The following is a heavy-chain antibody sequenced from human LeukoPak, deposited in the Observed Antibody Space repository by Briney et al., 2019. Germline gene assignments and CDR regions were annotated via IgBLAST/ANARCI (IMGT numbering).Heavy chain of an antibody. V-gene: IGHV3-15*01. Sequence: GGSLRLSCAASGFTFSNAWMSWVRQAPGKGLEWVGRIKSKTDGGTTDYAAPVKGRFTISRDDSKNTLYLQMNSLKTDATAVYYCTTAFGLRYFAWLTPHWYFDLWGRGTLVTVSS. CDR1: GFTFSNAW. CDR2: IKSKTDGGTT. CDR3: TTAFGLRYFAWLTPHWYFDL. J-gene: IGHJ2*01. D-gene: IGHD3-9*01.